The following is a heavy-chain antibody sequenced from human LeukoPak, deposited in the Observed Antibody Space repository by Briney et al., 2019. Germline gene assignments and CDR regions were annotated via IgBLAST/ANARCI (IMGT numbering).Heavy chain of an antibody. D-gene: IGHD3-10*01. V-gene: IGHV3-74*01. CDR2: INNDGTST. Sequence: GGSLRLSCAASGFTFSSYWMHWVRQAPGKGLVWVSRINNDGTSTSYADSVKGRFTISRDNAKNTLYLQMNSLRAEDTAVYYCARALWSGPVYYGMDVWGQGTTVTVSS. J-gene: IGHJ6*02. CDR1: GFTFSSYW. CDR3: ARALWSGPVYYGMDV.